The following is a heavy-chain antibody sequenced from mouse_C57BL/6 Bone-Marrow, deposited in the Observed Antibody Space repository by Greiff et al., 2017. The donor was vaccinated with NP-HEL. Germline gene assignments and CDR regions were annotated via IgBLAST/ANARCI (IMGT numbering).Heavy chain of an antibody. Sequence: QVQLKQSGAELARPGASVKLSCKASGYTFTSYGISWVKQRTGQGLEWIGEIYPRSGNTYYNEKFKGKATLTADKSSSTAYMELRSLTSEDSAVYFCAEPVSSYFDYWGQGTTRTVSS. CDR2: IYPRSGNT. CDR3: AEPVSSYFDY. D-gene: IGHD1-1*01. CDR1: GYTFTSYG. J-gene: IGHJ2*01. V-gene: IGHV1-81*01.